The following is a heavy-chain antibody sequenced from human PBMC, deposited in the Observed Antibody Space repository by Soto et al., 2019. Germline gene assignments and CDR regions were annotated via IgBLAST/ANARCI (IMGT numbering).Heavy chain of an antibody. CDR2: INSDGSST. V-gene: IGHV3-74*01. CDR3: ARVKVTSLSPEYSDY. Sequence: GGSLRLSCAASGFTFSSYWMHWVRQAPGKGLVWVSRINSDGSSTSYADSVKGRFTISRDNAKNTLYLQMNSLRAEDTAVYYCARVKVTSLSPEYSDYWGQGTLVTVSS. J-gene: IGHJ4*02. D-gene: IGHD4-17*01. CDR1: GFTFSSYW.